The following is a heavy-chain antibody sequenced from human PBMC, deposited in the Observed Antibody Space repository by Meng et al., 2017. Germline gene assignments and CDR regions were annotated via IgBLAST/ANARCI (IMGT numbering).Heavy chain of an antibody. V-gene: IGHV4-34*01. CDR3: ARGRSGTWPWYFDL. CDR1: GGSFSGYY. J-gene: IGHJ2*01. D-gene: IGHD1-1*01. Sequence: QGPLQQRGAGLLKPSETLSPTCAVYGGSFSGYYWSWIRQPPGKGLEWIGEINHSGSTNYNPSLKSRVTISVDTSKNQFSLKLSSVTAADTAVYYCARGRSGTWPWYFDLWGRGTLVTVSS. CDR2: INHSGST.